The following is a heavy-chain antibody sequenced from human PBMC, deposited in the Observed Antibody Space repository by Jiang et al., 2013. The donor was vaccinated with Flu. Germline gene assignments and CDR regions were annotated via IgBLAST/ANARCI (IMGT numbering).Heavy chain of an antibody. J-gene: IGHJ3*02. D-gene: IGHD2-15*01. CDR2: IYPGDSDT. CDR1: SFTSYW. CDR3: ARQAGERRGYCSGGSCFHDAFDI. Sequence: SFTSYWISWCARCRKGLEWMGIIYPGDSDTRYSPSFQGQVTISADKSISTAYLQWSSLKASDTAMYYCARQAGERRGYCSGGSCFHDAFDIWGQGTMVTVSS. V-gene: IGHV5-51*01.